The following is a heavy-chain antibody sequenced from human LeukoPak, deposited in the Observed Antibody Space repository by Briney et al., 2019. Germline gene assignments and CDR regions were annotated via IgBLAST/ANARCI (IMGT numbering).Heavy chain of an antibody. V-gene: IGHV3-7*03. CDR2: IKQDGSEK. Sequence: PGGSLRLSCAASGVTFSRYWMSWVRQAPGKGLEWVANIKQDGSEKYYVDSVKGRFTISRDNAKDSLYLQMNSLRGEDTAVYYCARDLYSYGSGSYGVWGQGTTVTVSS. D-gene: IGHD3-10*01. CDR1: GVTFSRYW. CDR3: ARDLYSYGSGSYGV. J-gene: IGHJ6*02.